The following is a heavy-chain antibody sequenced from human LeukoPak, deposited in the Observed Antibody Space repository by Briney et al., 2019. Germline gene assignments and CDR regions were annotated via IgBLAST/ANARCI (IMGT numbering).Heavy chain of an antibody. J-gene: IGHJ4*02. V-gene: IGHV4-61*01. CDR3: ARYYDSTGSFDY. D-gene: IGHD3-22*01. CDR1: GDSVSRSSYY. Sequence: PSETLSLTCTVPGDSVSRSSYYWTWIRQPPGKGLEWIGYIYYIGSTNYNPSLKSRLTMSVDTSKNQFSLRLSSVIAADTAVYYCARYYDSTGSFDYWGQGTLVTVSS. CDR2: IYYIGST.